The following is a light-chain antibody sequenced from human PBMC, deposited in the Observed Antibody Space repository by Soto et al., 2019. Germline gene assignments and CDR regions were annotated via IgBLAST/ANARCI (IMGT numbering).Light chain of an antibody. CDR1: QSISNH. V-gene: IGKV1-39*01. Sequence: DIPMTQSPSSLSASVEDRVIITCRASQSISNHLNWYQQKPGKAPKLLIFAASSLQSGVPSRFSGSRSGPDFTLTISSLHPEDFATYYCQQSYSSPPTFGQGTKVDI. J-gene: IGKJ1*01. CDR2: AAS. CDR3: QQSYSSPPT.